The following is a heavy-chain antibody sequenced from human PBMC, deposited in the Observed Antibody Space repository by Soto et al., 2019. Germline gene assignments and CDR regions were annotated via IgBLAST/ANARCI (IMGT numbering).Heavy chain of an antibody. CDR1: GFTFSGYS. Sequence: QVQLVESGGGVVQPGRSLRLSCAASGFTFSGYSMHWVRQAPGKGLEWVSVISNDGIREYYADSGKGRFTVYRDNSKNTVYMQMNSLRPEDTDVYFCAIVNDGSGRGLDYWGQGTLVTVSS. J-gene: IGHJ4*02. V-gene: IGHV3-30*03. D-gene: IGHD3-10*01. CDR3: AIVNDGSGRGLDY. CDR2: ISNDGIRE.